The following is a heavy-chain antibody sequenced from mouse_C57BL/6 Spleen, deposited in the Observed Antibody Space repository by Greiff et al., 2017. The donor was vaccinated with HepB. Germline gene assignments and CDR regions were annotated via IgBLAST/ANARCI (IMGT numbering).Heavy chain of an antibody. V-gene: IGHV1-82*01. CDR2: IYPGDGDT. CDR1: GYAFSSSW. Sequence: VKVVESGPELVKPGASVKISCKASGYAFSSSWMNWVKQRPGKGLEWIGRIYPGDGDTNYNGKFKGKATLTADKSSSTAYMQLSSLTSEDSAVYFCARNHYGSLFDYWGQGTTLTVSS. J-gene: IGHJ2*01. CDR3: ARNHYGSLFDY. D-gene: IGHD1-1*01.